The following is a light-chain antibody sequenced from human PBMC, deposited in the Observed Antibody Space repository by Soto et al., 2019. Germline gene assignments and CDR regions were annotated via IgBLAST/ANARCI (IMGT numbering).Light chain of an antibody. CDR1: QGISNY. CDR3: QKYNSAPWT. Sequence: DIQMTQSPSSLSASVGDRVTITCRASQGISNYLAWYEQKPGKVPKLLIYAASTLQSGVPSRFSGSGSGTDFTLTITSLQPEAVATYYCQKYNSAPWTFGQGTKVEIK. J-gene: IGKJ1*01. CDR2: AAS. V-gene: IGKV1-27*01.